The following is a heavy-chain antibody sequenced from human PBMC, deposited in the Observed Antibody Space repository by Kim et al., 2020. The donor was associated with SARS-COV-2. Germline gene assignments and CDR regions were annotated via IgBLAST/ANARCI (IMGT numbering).Heavy chain of an antibody. CDR3: AKDMVGELIGYGMDV. J-gene: IGHJ6*02. D-gene: IGHD3-10*01. Sequence: GGSLRLSCAASGFTFDDYAMHWVRQAPGKGLEWVSGISWNSGSIGYADSVKGRFTISRDNAKNSLYLQMNSLRAEDTALYYCAKDMVGELIGYGMDVWGQGTTVTVSS. CDR2: ISWNSGSI. CDR1: GFTFDDYA. V-gene: IGHV3-9*01.